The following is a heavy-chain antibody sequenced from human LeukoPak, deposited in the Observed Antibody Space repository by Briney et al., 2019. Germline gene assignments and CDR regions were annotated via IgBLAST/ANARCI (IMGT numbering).Heavy chain of an antibody. V-gene: IGHV3-23*01. Sequence: GGSLRLSCAASGFTFSSYAMSWVRQAPGKGLEWVSAISGSGGSTYYADSVKGRFTISRDNSKNTLYLQMNSLRAEDTAVYYCAKVVRAGHNYGDYVDYWGQGTLVTVSS. J-gene: IGHJ4*02. D-gene: IGHD4-17*01. CDR1: GFTFSSYA. CDR3: AKVVRAGHNYGDYVDY. CDR2: ISGSGGST.